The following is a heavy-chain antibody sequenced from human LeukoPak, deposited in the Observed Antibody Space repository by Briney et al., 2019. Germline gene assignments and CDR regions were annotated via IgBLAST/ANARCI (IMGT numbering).Heavy chain of an antibody. J-gene: IGHJ5*02. CDR1: GFTFSSYE. CDR3: AREGLWFGESEIS. D-gene: IGHD3-10*01. CDR2: ISSSGSTI. V-gene: IGHV3-48*03. Sequence: GGSLRLSCAASGFTFSSYEMNWVRQAPGKGLEWVSYISSSGSTIYYADSVKGRFTISRDNAKNSLYLQMNSLRAEDTAVYYCAREGLWFGESEISWGQGTLVTVSS.